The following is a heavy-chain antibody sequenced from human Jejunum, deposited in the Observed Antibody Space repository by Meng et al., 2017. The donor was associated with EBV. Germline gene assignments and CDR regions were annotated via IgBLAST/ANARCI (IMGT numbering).Heavy chain of an antibody. CDR2: ISAYNGKT. Sequence: QGQLVQSGAEVKKPGASVKVSCKASGYTFTSYGISWVRQAPGQGLEWMAWISAYNGKTNYAQNLQGRVTLTTDTSTTTTYMELRSLRSGDTAVYYCARDGPDYGNYINFDYWGQGTLVTVSS. D-gene: IGHD4-11*01. J-gene: IGHJ4*02. V-gene: IGHV1-18*01. CDR3: ARDGPDYGNYINFDY. CDR1: GYTFTSYG.